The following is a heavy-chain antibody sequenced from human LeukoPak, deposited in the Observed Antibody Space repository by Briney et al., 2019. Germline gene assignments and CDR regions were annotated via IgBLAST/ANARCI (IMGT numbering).Heavy chain of an antibody. J-gene: IGHJ6*02. V-gene: IGHV4-59*01. CDR1: GGSFSGYY. Sequence: SETLSLTCAVFGGSFSGYYWTLIRQPPGKGLEWIGYIYYSGSTNYNPSLKSRVTISVDTSKNQFSLKLSSVTAADTAVYYCARDEVPYGMDVWGQGTTVTVSS. D-gene: IGHD1-1*01. CDR2: IYYSGST. CDR3: ARDEVPYGMDV.